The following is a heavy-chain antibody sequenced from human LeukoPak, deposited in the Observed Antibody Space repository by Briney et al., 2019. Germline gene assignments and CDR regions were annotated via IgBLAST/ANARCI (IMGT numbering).Heavy chain of an antibody. V-gene: IGHV4-34*01. J-gene: IGHJ4*02. CDR2: IYYSGST. CDR3: ARRPLGSSLDY. Sequence: SETLSLTCAVYGGSFSGYYWSWIRQPPGKGLEWIGSIYYSGSTHYNPSLKSRVTISVDTSKNQFSLKLSSVTAADTAVYYCARRPLGSSLDYWGQGTLVTVSS. D-gene: IGHD6-13*01. CDR1: GGSFSGYY.